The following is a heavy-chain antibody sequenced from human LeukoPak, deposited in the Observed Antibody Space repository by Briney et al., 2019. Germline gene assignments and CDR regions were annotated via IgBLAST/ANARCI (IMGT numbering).Heavy chain of an antibody. CDR1: VGSISSYY. CDR2: IYYSGST. Sequence: SETLSLTCTVSVGSISSYYWSWIRQPARKGLEWIGYIYYSGSTNYNPSLKSRVTISVDTSKNQFSLKLSSVTAADTAVYYCARGYNWFDPWGQGTLVTVSS. CDR3: ARGYNWFDP. V-gene: IGHV4-59*01. J-gene: IGHJ5*02.